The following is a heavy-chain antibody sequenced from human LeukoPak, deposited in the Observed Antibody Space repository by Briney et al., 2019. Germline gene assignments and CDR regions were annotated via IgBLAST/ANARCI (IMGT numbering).Heavy chain of an antibody. V-gene: IGHV3-23*01. CDR2: ISGSGGST. D-gene: IGHD2-2*01. CDR1: GFTFSSYA. Sequence: PGGSLRLSCAASGFTFSSYAMSWVRQAPGKGLEWVSAISGSGGSTYYADSVKGRFTISRDNSKNTLYLQMNSLRAEDTAIYYCVPRHCSSITCYAGFDYWGQGTLVTVSS. J-gene: IGHJ4*02. CDR3: VPRHCSSITCYAGFDY.